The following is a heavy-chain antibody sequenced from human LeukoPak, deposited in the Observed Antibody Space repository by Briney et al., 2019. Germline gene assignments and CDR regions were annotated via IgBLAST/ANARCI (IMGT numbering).Heavy chain of an antibody. Sequence: SETLSLTCAVYGGSFSGYYWSWIRQPPGKGLEWIGEINHSGSTNYNPSLKSRVTITVDTSKNQFSLKLSSVTAADTAVYYCARGPVPAAIYNWFDPWGQGTLVTVSS. D-gene: IGHD2-2*01. J-gene: IGHJ5*02. CDR3: ARGPVPAAIYNWFDP. CDR1: GGSFSGYY. CDR2: INHSGST. V-gene: IGHV4-34*01.